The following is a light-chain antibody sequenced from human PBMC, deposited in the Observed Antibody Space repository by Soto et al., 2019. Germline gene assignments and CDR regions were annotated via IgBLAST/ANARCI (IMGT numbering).Light chain of an antibody. CDR1: QSVSSF. J-gene: IGKJ1*01. CDR2: DAS. CDR3: QQHSHWPPWT. Sequence: EIVLTQSPATLSLSPGERATLSCSASQSVSSFLAWYQQRPGQAPRLLIYDASNRATGIPARFSGSGSGTDFTLTISSLEPEDFAVYYCQQHSHWPPWTFGQGTRVEIQ. V-gene: IGKV3-11*01.